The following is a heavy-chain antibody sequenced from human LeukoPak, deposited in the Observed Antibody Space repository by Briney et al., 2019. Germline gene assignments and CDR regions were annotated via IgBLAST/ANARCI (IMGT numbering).Heavy chain of an antibody. Sequence: GGPLRLSCAASGFAFSSYAMSWVRQAPGKGLEWVSAISGSGGSTYYADSVKGRFTISRDNSKNTLYLQMNSLRAEDTAVYYCAKDISRWTTVTTGIDYWGQGTLVTVSS. CDR3: AKDISRWTTVTTGIDY. D-gene: IGHD4-17*01. CDR1: GFAFSSYA. V-gene: IGHV3-23*01. CDR2: ISGSGGST. J-gene: IGHJ4*02.